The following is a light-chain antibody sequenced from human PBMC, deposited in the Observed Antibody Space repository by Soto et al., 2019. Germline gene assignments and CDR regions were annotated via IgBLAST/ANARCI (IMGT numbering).Light chain of an antibody. J-gene: IGKJ2*01. CDR1: QNISSC. V-gene: IGKV1-5*03. Sequence: DIQMTQSPATLSASVGDRVTITCRASQNISSCLAWYQQKPGKAPKLLIYKVSTLGSGVPSRFSGSGSGTEFTLTIRSLQPDDFATYYCQQCNSFPYTFGQGTKLEIK. CDR3: QQCNSFPYT. CDR2: KVS.